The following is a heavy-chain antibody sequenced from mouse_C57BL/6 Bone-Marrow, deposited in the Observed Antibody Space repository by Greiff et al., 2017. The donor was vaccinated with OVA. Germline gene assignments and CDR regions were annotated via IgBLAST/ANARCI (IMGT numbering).Heavy chain of an antibody. CDR2: IYPGSGST. Sequence: QVQLQQPGAELVKPGASVKMSCKASGYTFTSYWITWVKQRPGQGLEWIGDIYPGSGSTNYNEKFKSKATLTVDTSSSTAYMQLSSLTSEDSAVDYCARLYYDYDGFAYWGQGTLVTVSA. CDR1: GYTFTSYW. CDR3: ARLYYDYDGFAY. J-gene: IGHJ3*01. D-gene: IGHD2-4*01. V-gene: IGHV1-55*01.